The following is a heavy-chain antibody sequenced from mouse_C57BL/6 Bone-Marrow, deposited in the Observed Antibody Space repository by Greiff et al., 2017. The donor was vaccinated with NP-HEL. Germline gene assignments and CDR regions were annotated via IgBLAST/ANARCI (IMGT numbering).Heavy chain of an antibody. CDR1: GYTFTSYW. Sequence: QVQLQQSGAELAKPGASVKLSCKASGYTFTSYWMHWVKQRPGQGLEWIGYINPSSGYTKYNQKFKDKHTLTADKSSSTAYMQLSSLTYEDSAVYYGARNLLWKFAYWGQGTLVTVSA. V-gene: IGHV1-7*01. CDR2: INPSSGYT. CDR3: ARNLLWKFAY. D-gene: IGHD2-1*01. J-gene: IGHJ3*01.